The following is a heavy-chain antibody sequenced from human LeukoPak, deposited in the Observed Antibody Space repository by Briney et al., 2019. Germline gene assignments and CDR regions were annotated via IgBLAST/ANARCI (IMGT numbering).Heavy chain of an antibody. Sequence: SETLSLTCAVYGGSFSGYYWSWIRQPPGKGLEWIGEINHSGSTNYNPSLKSRVTISVDTSKNQFSLKLSSVTAADTAVYYCARAADSSDVVDPWGQGTLVTVSS. V-gene: IGHV4-34*01. CDR2: INHSGST. D-gene: IGHD6-19*01. CDR3: ARAADSSDVVDP. CDR1: GGSFSGYY. J-gene: IGHJ5*02.